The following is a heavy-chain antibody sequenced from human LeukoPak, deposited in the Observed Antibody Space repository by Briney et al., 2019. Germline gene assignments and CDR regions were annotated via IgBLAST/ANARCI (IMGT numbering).Heavy chain of an antibody. CDR1: GFTFSSYA. Sequence: GGSLRLSCAASGFTFSSYAMSWVRQAPGKGLEWVSSISSSSSYIYYADSVKGRFTISRDNAKNSLYLQMNSLRAEDTAVYYCNTGYSNGWYWYFDLWGRGTLVTVSS. J-gene: IGHJ2*01. D-gene: IGHD6-19*01. V-gene: IGHV3-21*03. CDR3: NTGYSNGWYWYFDL. CDR2: ISSSSSYI.